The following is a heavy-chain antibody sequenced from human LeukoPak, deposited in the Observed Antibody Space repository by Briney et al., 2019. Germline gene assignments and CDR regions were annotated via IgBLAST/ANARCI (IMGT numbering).Heavy chain of an antibody. CDR1: GYTFTSYG. CDR3: ARGLLGFMRSDYSNYWDNWFDP. D-gene: IGHD4-11*01. Sequence: GASVKVSCKASGYTFTSYGISWVRQAPGQGLEWMGWISAYNGNTNYAQKLQGRVTMTRNTSISTAYMELSSLRSEDTAVYYCARGLLGFMRSDYSNYWDNWFDPWGQGTLVTVSS. CDR2: ISAYNGNT. V-gene: IGHV1-18*01. J-gene: IGHJ5*02.